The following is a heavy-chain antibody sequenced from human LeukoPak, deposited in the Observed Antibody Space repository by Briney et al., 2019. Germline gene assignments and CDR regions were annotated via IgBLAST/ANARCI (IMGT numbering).Heavy chain of an antibody. CDR3: ARGYYGSGSFHFY. CDR1: GLTFSSYS. D-gene: IGHD3-10*01. Sequence: GGSLRLSCAASGLTFSSYSMNWVRQAPGKGLEWVSYISSSSSTIYYADSVKGRFTISRDNAKNSLYLQMNSLRDEDTAVYYCARGYYGSGSFHFYWGQGTLVTVSS. CDR2: ISSSSSTI. V-gene: IGHV3-48*02. J-gene: IGHJ4*02.